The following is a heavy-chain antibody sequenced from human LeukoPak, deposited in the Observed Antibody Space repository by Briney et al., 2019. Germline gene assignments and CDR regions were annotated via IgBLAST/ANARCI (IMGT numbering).Heavy chain of an antibody. J-gene: IGHJ4*02. V-gene: IGHV1-18*01. Sequence: ASVKVSCKAPGYSFTSYGISWVRQAPGQGLEWMGWISAYNGNTNYAQRPQDRVIMTTDTSTSTAYMELRSLRSDDTAVYYCAREAGTLRRGPNSSGRYFDYWGQGTLVTVSS. CDR3: AREAGTLRRGPNSSGRYFDY. D-gene: IGHD6-25*01. CDR1: GYSFTSYG. CDR2: ISAYNGNT.